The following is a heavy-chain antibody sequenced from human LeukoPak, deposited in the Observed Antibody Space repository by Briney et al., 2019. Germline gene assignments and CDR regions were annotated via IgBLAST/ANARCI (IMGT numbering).Heavy chain of an antibody. CDR1: GGTFSSYA. Sequence: ASVKVSCKASGGTFSSYAISWVRQVPGQGLEWMGGIIPIFGTANYAQKFQGRVTITADESTSTAYMELSSLRSEDTAVYYCARDLNGGYDLDYWGQGTLVTVSS. CDR3: ARDLNGGYDLDY. D-gene: IGHD5-12*01. CDR2: IIPIFGTA. V-gene: IGHV1-69*13. J-gene: IGHJ4*02.